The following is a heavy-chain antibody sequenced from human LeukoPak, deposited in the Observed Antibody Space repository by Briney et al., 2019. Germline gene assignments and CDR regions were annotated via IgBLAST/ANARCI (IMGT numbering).Heavy chain of an antibody. V-gene: IGHV3-48*04. D-gene: IGHD3-16*01. CDR3: ARDRVGGRYYYGMDV. Sequence: GGSLKLSCVASGFSFSTYWMSWVRQAPGKGLEWISYIISSSSTIYYADSVKGRFTISRDNAQNSLYLQMNSLRADDTAVYYCARDRVGGRYYYGMDVWGLGTTVTVSS. CDR2: IISSSSTI. CDR1: GFSFSTYW. J-gene: IGHJ6*02.